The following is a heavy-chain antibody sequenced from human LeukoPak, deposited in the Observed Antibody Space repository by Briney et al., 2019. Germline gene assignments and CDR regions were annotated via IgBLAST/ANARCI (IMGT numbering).Heavy chain of an antibody. CDR1: GYSFTSYW. Sequence: KRGASLQISCQGSGYSFTSYWIGWVRPLPGKGLEWMGIIYPGDSDTRYSPSFQGQVTISADKSISTAYLQWSSLKASDTAMYYCARTRNRGGDLDAFDIWGQGTMVTVSS. CDR3: ARTRNRGGDLDAFDI. V-gene: IGHV5-51*01. D-gene: IGHD4-17*01. CDR2: IYPGDSDT. J-gene: IGHJ3*02.